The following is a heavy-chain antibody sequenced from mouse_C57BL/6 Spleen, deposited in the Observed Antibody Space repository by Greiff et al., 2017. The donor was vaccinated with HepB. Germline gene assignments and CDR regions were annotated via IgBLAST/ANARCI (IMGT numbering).Heavy chain of an antibody. D-gene: IGHD3-2*02. CDR3: ARPSRQLRPYFDY. J-gene: IGHJ2*01. Sequence: QQSCKASGYTFTSYWMHWVKQRPGQGLEWIGEIDPSDSYTNYNQKFKGKSTLTVDKSSSTAYMQLSSLTSEDSAVYYCARPSRQLRPYFDYWGQGTTLTVSS. CDR1: GYTFTSYW. CDR2: IDPSDSYT. V-gene: IGHV1-69*01.